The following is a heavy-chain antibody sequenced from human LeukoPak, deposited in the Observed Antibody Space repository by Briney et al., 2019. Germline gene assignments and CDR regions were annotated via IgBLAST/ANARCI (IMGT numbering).Heavy chain of an antibody. V-gene: IGHV3-53*05. CDR3: AKDGSYYDFDY. D-gene: IGHD1-26*01. Sequence: GGSLRLSCAASGFTVSSNYMSWVRQAPGKGLEWVSVIYSGGSTCYADSVKGRFTISRDNSKNTLYLQMNSLRAEDTAVYYCAKDGSYYDFDYWGQGTLVTVSS. J-gene: IGHJ4*02. CDR1: GFTVSSNY. CDR2: IYSGGST.